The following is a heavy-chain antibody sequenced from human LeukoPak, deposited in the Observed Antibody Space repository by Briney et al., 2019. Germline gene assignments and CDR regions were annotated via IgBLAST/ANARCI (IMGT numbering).Heavy chain of an antibody. D-gene: IGHD6-13*01. V-gene: IGHV6-1*01. CDR2: TYYGSKWYT. CDR1: GDSVSSNSVG. J-gene: IGHJ5*02. CDR3: ARGGLRRSLGWFDP. Sequence: SQTLSLTCAISGDSVSSNSVGWNWIRQSPSRGLEWLGRTYYGSKWYTDYAVSVISRITINADTSKNQFSLQLNSVTPEDTAVYYCARGGLRRSLGWFDPWGQGTLVTVSS.